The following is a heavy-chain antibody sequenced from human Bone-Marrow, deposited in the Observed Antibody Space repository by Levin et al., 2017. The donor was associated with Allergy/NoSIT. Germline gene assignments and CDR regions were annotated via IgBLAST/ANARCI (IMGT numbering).Heavy chain of an antibody. CDR1: GGSISSSSYY. D-gene: IGHD5-18*01. Sequence: ASETLSLTCTVSGGSISSSSYYWGWIRQPPGKGPEWIGSIYYSGSTYYNPSLKSRVTISVDTSKNQFSLKLSSVTAADTAVYYCARGGYSCGYLGGDGDWFDPWGQGTLVTVSS. CDR2: IYYSGST. J-gene: IGHJ5*02. CDR3: ARGGYSCGYLGGDGDWFDP. V-gene: IGHV4-39*01.